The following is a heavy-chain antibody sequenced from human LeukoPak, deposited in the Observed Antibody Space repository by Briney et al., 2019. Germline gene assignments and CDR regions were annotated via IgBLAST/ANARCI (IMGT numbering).Heavy chain of an antibody. J-gene: IGHJ4*02. CDR2: INSDGSTT. Sequence: GGSLRLSCAASGFTFSSYWMHWVRQAPGKGLVWVSRINSDGSTTSHADSVKGRFPISRYNAHNTLYLQLNSLIAEDTAVYYCAKVIGVAGGDFDYWCQGTLVTVSS. CDR1: GFTFSSYW. V-gene: IGHV3-74*01. CDR3: AKVIGVAGGDFDY. D-gene: IGHD3-22*01.